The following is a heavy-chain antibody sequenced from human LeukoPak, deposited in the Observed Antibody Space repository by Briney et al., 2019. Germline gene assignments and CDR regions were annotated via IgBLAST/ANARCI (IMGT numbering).Heavy chain of an antibody. J-gene: IGHJ4*02. D-gene: IGHD5-18*01. CDR1: GGSFSGYY. CDR2: INHSGST. V-gene: IGHV4-34*01. CDR3: ARAPKNTYSYGARLAAAGEFDY. Sequence: SETLSLTCAVYGGSFSGYYWSWIRQPPGKGLEWIGEINHSGSTNYNPSLKSRVTISVDTSKNQFSLKLSSVTAADTAVYYCARAPKNTYSYGARLAAAGEFDYWGQGTLVTVSS.